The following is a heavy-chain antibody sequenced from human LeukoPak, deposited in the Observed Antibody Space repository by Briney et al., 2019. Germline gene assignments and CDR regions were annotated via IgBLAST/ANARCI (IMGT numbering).Heavy chain of an antibody. CDR2: IYHSGST. D-gene: IGHD2-2*01. CDR1: GGSISGSSYY. J-gene: IGHJ5*02. V-gene: IGHV4-39*07. CDR3: ARRNGYCSSTSCYLNWFDP. Sequence: PSETLSLTCTVSGGSISGSSYYWGWIRQPPGKGLEWIGEIYHSGSTNYNPSLKSRVTISVDKSKNQFSLKLSSVTAADTAVYYCARRNGYCSSTSCYLNWFDPWGQGTLVTVSS.